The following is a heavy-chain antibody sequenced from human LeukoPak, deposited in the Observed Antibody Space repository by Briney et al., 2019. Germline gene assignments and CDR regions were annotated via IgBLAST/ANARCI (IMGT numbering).Heavy chain of an antibody. CDR1: GYTFTSYD. CDR3: ARTDIVVVPALDY. J-gene: IGHJ4*02. D-gene: IGHD2-2*01. Sequence: GASVKVSSKASGYTFTSYDINWVRQATGQGLEWMGWMNPNSGNTGYAQKLQGRVTMTTDTSTSTAYIELRSLRSDDTAVYYCARTDIVVVPALDYWGQGTLVTVSS. CDR2: MNPNSGNT. V-gene: IGHV1-8*01.